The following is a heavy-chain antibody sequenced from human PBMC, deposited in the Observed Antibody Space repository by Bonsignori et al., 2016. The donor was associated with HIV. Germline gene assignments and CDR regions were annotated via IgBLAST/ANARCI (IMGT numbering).Heavy chain of an antibody. CDR3: ARVITMVRGVGASDAFDI. Sequence: WIRQPPGKGLEWVSIIYSGGSTYYADSVKGRFTISRDNSKNTLYLQMNSLRAEDTAVYYCARVITMVRGVGASDAFDIWGQGTMVTVSS. V-gene: IGHV3-53*01. J-gene: IGHJ3*02. D-gene: IGHD3-10*01. CDR2: IYSGGST.